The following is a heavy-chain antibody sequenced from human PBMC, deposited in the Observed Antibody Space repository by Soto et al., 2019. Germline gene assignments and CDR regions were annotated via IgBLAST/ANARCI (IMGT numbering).Heavy chain of an antibody. CDR3: ARDREAVADYFDY. CDR1: GFTFSSYA. D-gene: IGHD6-19*01. Sequence: QVQLVESGGGMVQPGRSLRLSCAASGFTFSSYAMHWVRQAPGKGLEWVAVISYDGSNKYYADSVKGRFTISRDNSKNTLYLQMNSLRAEDTAVYYCARDREAVADYFDYWGQGTLVTVSS. V-gene: IGHV3-30-3*01. J-gene: IGHJ4*02. CDR2: ISYDGSNK.